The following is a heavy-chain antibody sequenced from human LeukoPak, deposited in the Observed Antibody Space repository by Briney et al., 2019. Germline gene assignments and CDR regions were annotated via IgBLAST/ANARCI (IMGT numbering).Heavy chain of an antibody. CDR1: GFTFGDFH. CDR3: ARDPHAEIFDA. Sequence: GGSLSLFCATSGFTFGDFHMNWLRQAPGKGLEHVSYISSGGSTTYYADSVVGRFSISRDDAKNFLYLQMDSLRDGDTAVYYCARDPHAEIFDAWGEGTLVTVSS. V-gene: IGHV3-48*02. D-gene: IGHD5-24*01. J-gene: IGHJ4*02. CDR2: ISSGGSTT.